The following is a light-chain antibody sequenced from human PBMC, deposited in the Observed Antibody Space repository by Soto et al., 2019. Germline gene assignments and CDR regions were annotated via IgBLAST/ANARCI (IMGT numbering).Light chain of an antibody. CDR1: VSEVAGYTY. V-gene: IGLV2-14*03. J-gene: IGLJ2*01. CDR3: SSFTRIVGL. CDR2: DVS. Sequence: QSALTQPASVSGSPGQTITISCTGAVSEVAGYTYVSWYQQHPGKGPKVIIYDVSNRPLGVSNRFSGSKSATTASLTISGLQAEDEADYYCSSFTRIVGLFGGGTKLTVL.